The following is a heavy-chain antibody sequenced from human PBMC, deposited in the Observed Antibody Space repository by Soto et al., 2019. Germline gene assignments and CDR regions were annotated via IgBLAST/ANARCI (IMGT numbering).Heavy chain of an antibody. Sequence: QVQLVQSGAEVKKPGASVKVSCKASGYTFTSYAVHWVRQAPGQRLEWMGWINAGNGNTKYSQKFQGRVTITRDTSANTSYMEQSSLRSEDTAVYYCARDSGGMDVWGQGTTVTVSS. J-gene: IGHJ6*02. CDR2: INAGNGNT. V-gene: IGHV1-3*01. CDR3: ARDSGGMDV. CDR1: GYTFTSYA.